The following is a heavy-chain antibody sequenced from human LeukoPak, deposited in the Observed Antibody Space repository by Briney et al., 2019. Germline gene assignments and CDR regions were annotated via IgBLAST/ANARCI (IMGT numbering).Heavy chain of an antibody. V-gene: IGHV3-7*01. Sequence: GGSLRLSCAASGFAFSSYWMSWVRQAPGKGLEWVANIKQDGSEKYYVDSVKGRFTISRDNAKNSLYLQMNSLRAEDTAVYYCARGRPAAAGVRRYYYYYYMDVWGKGTTVTVSS. CDR2: IKQDGSEK. D-gene: IGHD6-13*01. CDR3: ARGRPAAAGVRRYYYYYYMDV. CDR1: GFAFSSYW. J-gene: IGHJ6*03.